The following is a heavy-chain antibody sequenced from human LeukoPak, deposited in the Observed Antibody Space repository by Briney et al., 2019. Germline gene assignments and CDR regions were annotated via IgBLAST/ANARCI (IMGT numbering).Heavy chain of an antibody. Sequence: PSETLSLTCTVSGGSISSYYWSWIRQPPGKGLEWIGYIYYSGSTNYNPSLKSRVTISVDTSKNQFSLKLSSVTAADTAVYYCARVRTPGAFDYWGQGTLVTVSS. CDR1: GGSISSYY. CDR3: ARVRTPGAFDY. V-gene: IGHV4-59*01. D-gene: IGHD2-2*01. J-gene: IGHJ4*02. CDR2: IYYSGST.